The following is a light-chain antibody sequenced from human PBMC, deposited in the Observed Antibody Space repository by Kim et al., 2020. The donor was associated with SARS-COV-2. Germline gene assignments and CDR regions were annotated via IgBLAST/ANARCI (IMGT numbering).Light chain of an antibody. J-gene: IGKJ3*01. CDR2: GAS. Sequence: PGERVTLSCRASQSVTSTSLTWCQRKPGQAPRLLISGASTRSTAIPARFSGGGSGTDFTLTIRSLQPEAFAVYYCQQDYDTPFAPGTQVDIK. CDR1: QSVTSTS. CDR3: QQDYDTP. V-gene: IGKV3D-7*01.